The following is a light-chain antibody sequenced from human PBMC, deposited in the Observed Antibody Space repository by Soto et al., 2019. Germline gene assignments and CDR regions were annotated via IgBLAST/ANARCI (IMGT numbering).Light chain of an antibody. CDR1: RSVSSSY. J-gene: IGKJ3*01. Sequence: EIVLTQSPGTLSLSPGERATLSCRASRSVSSSYLAWYQQKPGQAPRLLIYGASSRATGIPDRFSGSGSGTDFTLTISRLEPEDFAVYYGQQYGSSPLTFGPGTKVDIK. CDR3: QQYGSSPLT. V-gene: IGKV3-20*01. CDR2: GAS.